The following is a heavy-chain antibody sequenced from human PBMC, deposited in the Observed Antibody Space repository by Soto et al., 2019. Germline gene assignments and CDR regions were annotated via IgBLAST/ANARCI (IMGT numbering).Heavy chain of an antibody. CDR3: TTDRLWGLTGKKYGY. Sequence: PVGSLRLSCAASGFTFSNAWMSWVRQAPLKALEWVGRIKSKTDGGTTDYAAPVKGRFTISREDSKNTLYLQMNSLKTEDTAVYYCTTDRLWGLTGKKYGYWGQGTLVTVSS. CDR2: IKSKTDGGTT. D-gene: IGHD1-20*01. V-gene: IGHV3-15*01. J-gene: IGHJ4*02. CDR1: GFTFSNAW.